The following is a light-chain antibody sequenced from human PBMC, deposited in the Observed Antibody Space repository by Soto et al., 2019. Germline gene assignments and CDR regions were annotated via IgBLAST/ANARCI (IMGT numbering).Light chain of an antibody. Sequence: EIVMTQSPATLSVSTGERATLSCSASQRVSSNVAWYQQKPRQAPRLLIYGASTRATGIPARFRGSGYGTEFTLTISSLQSEVFAGYYCQQYNNWPPRTLGQGTKVE. CDR3: QQYNNWPPRT. V-gene: IGKV3-15*01. J-gene: IGKJ1*01. CDR2: GAS. CDR1: QRVSSN.